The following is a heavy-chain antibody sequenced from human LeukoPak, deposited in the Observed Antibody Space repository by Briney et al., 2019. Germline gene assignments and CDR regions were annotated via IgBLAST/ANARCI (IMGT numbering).Heavy chain of an antibody. V-gene: IGHV1-2*02. J-gene: IGHJ4*02. Sequence: ASVKVSCKASGYTFTGYYMHWVRQAPGQGLEWMGWINPNSGGTNYAQKFQGRVTMTRDTSISTAYMELSRLRSDDTAVYYCARECINYDILTGYYNPRNFDYWGQGTLVTVSS. CDR1: GYTFTGYY. CDR2: INPNSGGT. CDR3: ARECINYDILTGYYNPRNFDY. D-gene: IGHD3-9*01.